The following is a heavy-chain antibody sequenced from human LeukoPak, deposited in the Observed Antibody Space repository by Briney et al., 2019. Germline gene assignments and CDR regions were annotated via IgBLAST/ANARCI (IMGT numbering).Heavy chain of an antibody. CDR2: ISGSGGST. CDR1: GFTFSSYA. Sequence: GGSLRLSCAASGFTFSSYAMGWVRQAPGKGLEWVSAISGSGGSTYYADSVKGRFTISRDNSKNTLYLQMNSLRAEDTAVYYCAKDRGGIVDTAMVIPYWGQGTLVTVSS. D-gene: IGHD5-18*01. V-gene: IGHV3-23*01. J-gene: IGHJ4*02. CDR3: AKDRGGIVDTAMVIPY.